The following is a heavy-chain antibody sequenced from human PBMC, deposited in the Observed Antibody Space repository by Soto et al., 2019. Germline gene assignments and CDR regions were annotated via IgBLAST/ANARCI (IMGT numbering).Heavy chain of an antibody. J-gene: IGHJ4*02. Sequence: EVQLLGSGGGLVQPGGSLRLSCAASGFTFSSYAMSWVRQDPGKGLEWVSAISGSGGSTYYADSVKGRFTISRDNSKNTLYLQMNSLRAEDTAVYYCAKDLHTYYDILTGYDYWGQGTLVTVSS. D-gene: IGHD3-9*01. V-gene: IGHV3-23*01. CDR2: ISGSGGST. CDR1: GFTFSSYA. CDR3: AKDLHTYYDILTGYDY.